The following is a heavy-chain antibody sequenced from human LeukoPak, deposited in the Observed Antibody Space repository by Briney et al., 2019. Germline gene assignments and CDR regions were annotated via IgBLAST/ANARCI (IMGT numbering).Heavy chain of an antibody. CDR1: AITFSSQY. V-gene: IGHV3-7*04. CDR2: IKQDGSEQ. J-gene: IGHJ4*02. D-gene: IGHD6-19*01. Sequence: GGSLRLSCAASAITFSSQYMAWVRQAPGKGLEWVANIKQDGSEQYYLDSGKGRFTISRDNAKNLLYLQMNSLRAEDTAIYYCAGGSGWLIDYWGQGTLVTVSS. CDR3: AGGSGWLIDY.